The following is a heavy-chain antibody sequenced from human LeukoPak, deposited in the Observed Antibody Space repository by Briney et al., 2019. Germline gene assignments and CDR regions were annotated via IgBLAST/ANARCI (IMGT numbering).Heavy chain of an antibody. J-gene: IGHJ3*01. V-gene: IGHV4-38-2*01. CDR3: AKNSSGSAFDV. D-gene: IGHD6-19*01. CDR2: IYYSRST. CDR1: GYSISSSDY. Sequence: PSETLSLTCAVSGYSISSSDYWGWIRQPPGKGLEWIASIYYSRSTHYNPSLKSRVTISVDTSKRQFSLNVNSVTAADTAIYYCAKNSSGSAFDVWGQGTMVTVSS.